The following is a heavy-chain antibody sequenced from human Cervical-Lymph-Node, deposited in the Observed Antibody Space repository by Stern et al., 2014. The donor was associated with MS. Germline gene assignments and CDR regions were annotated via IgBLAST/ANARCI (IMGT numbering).Heavy chain of an antibody. CDR3: ARNDLSSWYSLDY. J-gene: IGHJ4*02. D-gene: IGHD6-13*01. Sequence: DQLVESGGGVVQPGRSLRLSCAASGFTFSSYGMHWVRQAPGKGLEWVAVIWYDGSNKYYADSVKGRFTISRDNSKNTLYLQMNSLRAEDTAVYYCARNDLSSWYSLDYWGQGTLVTVSS. CDR2: IWYDGSNK. CDR1: GFTFSSYG. V-gene: IGHV3-33*01.